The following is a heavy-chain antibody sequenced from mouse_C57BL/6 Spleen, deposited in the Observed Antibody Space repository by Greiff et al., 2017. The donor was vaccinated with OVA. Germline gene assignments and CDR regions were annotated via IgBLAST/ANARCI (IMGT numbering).Heavy chain of an antibody. CDR2: INPDSSTI. V-gene: IGHV4-1*01. CDR1: GIDFSRYW. CDR3: ARRAWGRDYFDY. J-gene: IGHJ2*01. D-gene: IGHD3-3*01. Sequence: EVKLLESGGGLVQPGGSLKLSCAASGIDFSRYWMSWVRRAPGKGLEWIGEINPDSSTINYAPSLKDKFIISRDNAKTTLYLQMSKVRSEDTALYYCARRAWGRDYFDYWGQGTTLTVSS.